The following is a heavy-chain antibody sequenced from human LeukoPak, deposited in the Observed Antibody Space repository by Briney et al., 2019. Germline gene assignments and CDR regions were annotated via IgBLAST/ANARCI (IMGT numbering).Heavy chain of an antibody. J-gene: IGHJ1*01. V-gene: IGHV3-7*01. CDR1: GFSFGSYW. D-gene: IGHD2-2*03. CDR2: LKGDESER. CDR3: AGSGYSYALNH. Sequence: PGGSLRLSCAASGFSFGSYWMTWVRQAPGKGLEWEANLKGDESERYYVDSVMGRFTISRDNAKNSLYLQMNSLRAEDTAVYYCAGSGYSYALNHWGQGTLVTVSS.